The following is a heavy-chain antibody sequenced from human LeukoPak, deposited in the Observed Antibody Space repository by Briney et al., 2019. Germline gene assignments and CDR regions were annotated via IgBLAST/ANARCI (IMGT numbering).Heavy chain of an antibody. J-gene: IGHJ4*02. CDR1: GGSFSGYY. CDR3: ARGSPDPIAAAATTGIRSDY. V-gene: IGHV4-34*01. CDR2: INHSGST. D-gene: IGHD6-25*01. Sequence: SETLSLTCAVYGGSFSGYYWSWIRQPPGKGLEWIGEINHSGSTNYNPSLKSRVTISVDTSKNQFSLKLSSVTAADTAVYYCARGSPDPIAAAATTGIRSDYWGQGTLVTVSS.